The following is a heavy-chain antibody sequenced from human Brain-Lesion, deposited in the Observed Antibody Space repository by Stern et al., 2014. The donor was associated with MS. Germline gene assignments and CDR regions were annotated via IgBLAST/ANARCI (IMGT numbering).Heavy chain of an antibody. V-gene: IGHV1-24*01. CDR2: FDPEDGET. Sequence: VQLVESGAEVKKPGASVKVSCKVSGYTLTELSMHWVRQAPRKGLEWMGGFDPEDGETIYAQKFQGRVTMTEDTSTDTAYMELSSLRSEDTAVYYCATLSPGAGGNYYRHFDYWGQGTLVTGAS. J-gene: IGHJ4*02. D-gene: IGHD1-26*01. CDR1: GYTLTELS. CDR3: ATLSPGAGGNYYRHFDY.